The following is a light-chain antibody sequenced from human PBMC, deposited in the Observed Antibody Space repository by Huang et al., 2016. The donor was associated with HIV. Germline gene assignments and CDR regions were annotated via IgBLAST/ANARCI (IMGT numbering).Light chain of an antibody. J-gene: IGKJ2*01. CDR2: EVS. V-gene: IGKV2D-29*01. CDR1: QSLLHSDGKTY. CDR3: MQSTQHPYT. Sequence: DIVMTQTPLSLSVTPGQPSSISCKSSQSLLHSDGKTYLYWYLQKPGQPPQLLIYEVSSRVGGVADRFSGSGAGTDFTVKISRVEAEDVGVYYCMQSTQHPYTFGQGTKLEIK.